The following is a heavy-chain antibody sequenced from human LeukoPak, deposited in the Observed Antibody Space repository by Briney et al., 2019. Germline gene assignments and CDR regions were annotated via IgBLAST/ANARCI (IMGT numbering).Heavy chain of an antibody. CDR1: GGTFSSYA. V-gene: IGHV1-69*13. CDR2: IIPIFGTA. J-gene: IGHJ4*02. Sequence: SVKVSCKASGGTFSSYAISWVRQAPGQGLEWMGGIIPIFGTANYAQKFQGRVTITADESTNTACMELSSLRSEDTAVYYCASQWTVTTSRFDYWGQGTLVTVSS. D-gene: IGHD4-17*01. CDR3: ASQWTVTTSRFDY.